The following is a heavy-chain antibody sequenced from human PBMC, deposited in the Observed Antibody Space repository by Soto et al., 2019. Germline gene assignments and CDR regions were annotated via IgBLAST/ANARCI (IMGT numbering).Heavy chain of an antibody. V-gene: IGHV3-30*18. J-gene: IGHJ5*02. CDR3: AKDWGSSGWYNWFDP. D-gene: IGHD6-13*01. Sequence: QVQMVESGGGVVQPGTSLRLSCATSGFTFSTSGMHWVRQAPGKGLEWVAMISHGGSVTYYTDSVQGRFTISRDTPKNTLYLQMNSLRDEDTAIYYCAKDWGSSGWYNWFDPWGQGTRVTVS. CDR2: ISHGGSVT. CDR1: GFTFSTSG.